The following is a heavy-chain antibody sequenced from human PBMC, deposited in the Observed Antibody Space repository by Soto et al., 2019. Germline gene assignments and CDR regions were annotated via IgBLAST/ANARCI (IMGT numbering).Heavy chain of an antibody. CDR2: MHRGGST. J-gene: IGHJ4*02. D-gene: IGHD5-18*01. CDR3: ARVNTTLVDHFDC. Sequence: PGGSLRLSCVVSGFSVSGGSIFWVRQATGKGLEWVSLMHRGGSTDNADSVKGRFTTSRDKSKNTLYLHMNGLRVEDTAVYYCARVNTTLVDHFDCWGQETLVTVSS. V-gene: IGHV3-53*01. CDR1: GFSVSGGS.